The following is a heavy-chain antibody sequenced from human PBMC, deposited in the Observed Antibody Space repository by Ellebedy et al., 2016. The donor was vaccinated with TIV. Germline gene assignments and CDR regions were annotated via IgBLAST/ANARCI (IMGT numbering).Heavy chain of an antibody. D-gene: IGHD1-26*01. V-gene: IGHV3-30*01. J-gene: IGHJ6*02. Sequence: DSVKGRFTVSRDNSKNILSLEMNSMGSDDTAVYYCARDRIVGATHSYYALDVWGQGTTVTVSS. CDR3: ARDRIVGATHSYYALDV.